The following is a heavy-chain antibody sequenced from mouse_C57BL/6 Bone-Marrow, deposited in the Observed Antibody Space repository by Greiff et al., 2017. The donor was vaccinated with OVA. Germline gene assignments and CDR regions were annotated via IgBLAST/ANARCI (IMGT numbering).Heavy chain of an antibody. J-gene: IGHJ4*01. V-gene: IGHV1-75*01. CDR3: ARGGGSGYDAMDY. Sequence: VQLQQSGPELVKPGASVKISCKASGYTFTDSYINWVKQRPGQGLAWIGWIFPGSGSTYYNEKFKGKATLTVDKSSSTAYMLLSSLTSEDSAVYFCARGGGSGYDAMDYWGQGTSVTVSS. CDR2: IFPGSGST. CDR1: GYTFTDSY. D-gene: IGHD3-2*02.